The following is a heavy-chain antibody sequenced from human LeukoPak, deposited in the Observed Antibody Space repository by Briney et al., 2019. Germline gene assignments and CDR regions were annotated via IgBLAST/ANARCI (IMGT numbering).Heavy chain of an antibody. Sequence: GGSLRLSCAASGFTFSSYAMNWVRQAPGKGLEWVSVISGSGDSTNYEDSVKGRFTISRDNSKNMLNLQMSGLRAEDTAVYYRAKARSNSFSSCYNYWGQGTLVTVSS. CDR2: ISGSGDST. V-gene: IGHV3-23*01. J-gene: IGHJ4*02. CDR3: AKARSNSFSSCYNY. CDR1: GFTFSSYA. D-gene: IGHD2-2*02.